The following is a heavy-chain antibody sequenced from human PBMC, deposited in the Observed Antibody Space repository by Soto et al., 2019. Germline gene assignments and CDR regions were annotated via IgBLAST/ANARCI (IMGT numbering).Heavy chain of an antibody. CDR3: ARVSYYYDSSGYYLFDY. CDR2: IYYSGST. Sequence: SETLSLTCTVSGGSISSYYWSWIRQPPGKGLEWIGYIYYSGSTNYNPSLKSRVTISVDTSKNQFSLKLSSVTAADTAVYYCARVSYYYDSSGYYLFDYWGQGTLVTVSS. V-gene: IGHV4-59*01. J-gene: IGHJ4*02. D-gene: IGHD3-22*01. CDR1: GGSISSYY.